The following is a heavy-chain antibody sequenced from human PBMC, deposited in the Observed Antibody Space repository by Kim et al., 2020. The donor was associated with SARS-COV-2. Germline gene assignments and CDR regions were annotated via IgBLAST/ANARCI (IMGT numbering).Heavy chain of an antibody. CDR2: ISGNGANT. CDR3: AKLTPTTTSKWLDP. J-gene: IGHJ5*02. D-gene: IGHD5-12*01. Sequence: GGSLRLSCAASGFTFSIYAMAWVRQAPGKGLEWVSTISGNGANTYYADSVKGRFTISRDNSKNTLYLQANSLRAEDTAVYYCAKLTPTTTSKWLDPWGQGTLVTVSS. CDR1: GFTFSIYA. V-gene: IGHV3-23*01.